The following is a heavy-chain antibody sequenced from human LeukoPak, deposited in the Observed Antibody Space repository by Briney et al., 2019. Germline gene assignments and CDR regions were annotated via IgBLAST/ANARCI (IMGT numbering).Heavy chain of an antibody. D-gene: IGHD3-9*01. V-gene: IGHV4-31*03. CDR1: GGSISSGGYY. CDR3: ARSASYYDILTGYYPGWFDP. Sequence: SQTLSLTCTVSGGSISSGGYYWSWIRQHPGEGLEWIGYIYYSGSTYYNPSLKSRVTISVDTSKNQFSLKLSSVTAADTAVYYCARSASYYDILTGYYPGWFDPWGQGTLVTVSS. CDR2: IYYSGST. J-gene: IGHJ5*02.